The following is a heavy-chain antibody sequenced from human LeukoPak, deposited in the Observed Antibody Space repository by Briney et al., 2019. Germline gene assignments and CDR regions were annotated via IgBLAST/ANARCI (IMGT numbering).Heavy chain of an antibody. Sequence: SETLSLTCAVSGGSISSSNWWSWVRQPPGKGLEWIGEIYHSGSTNYNPSLKSRVTISVDKSKNQFSLKLSSVTAADTGVYYCARATQGMVRGVIITDWGQGTLVTVSS. CDR3: ARATQGMVRGVIITD. D-gene: IGHD3-10*01. J-gene: IGHJ4*02. CDR2: IYHSGST. CDR1: GGSISSSNW. V-gene: IGHV4-4*02.